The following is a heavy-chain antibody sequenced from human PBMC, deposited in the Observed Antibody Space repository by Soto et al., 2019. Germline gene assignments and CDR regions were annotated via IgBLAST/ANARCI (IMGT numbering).Heavy chain of an antibody. D-gene: IGHD5-18*01. CDR1: VDSVSSNSAA. J-gene: IGHJ6*02. CDR2: TYYRSKWYN. V-gene: IGHV6-1*01. CDR3: AREAVDTAMVTTGHYYYYGMDV. Sequence: PSQTLSLTCAISVDSVSSNSAAWNWIRQSPSRGLEWLGRTYYRSKWYNDYAVSVKSRITINPDTSKNQFSLQLNSVTPEDTAVYYCAREAVDTAMVTTGHYYYYGMDVWGQGTTVTVSS.